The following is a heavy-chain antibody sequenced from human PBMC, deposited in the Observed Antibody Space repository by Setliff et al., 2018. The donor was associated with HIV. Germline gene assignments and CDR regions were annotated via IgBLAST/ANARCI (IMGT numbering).Heavy chain of an antibody. CDR3: ARSEAAMVESFDY. D-gene: IGHD5-18*01. V-gene: IGHV5-51*01. Sequence: ESLKISCKGSGYSFTSYWISWVRQMPGKGLEWMGIIYPGDSDTRYSPSFQGQVTISADKSISTAYLQWSSLKASDTSMYYCARSEAAMVESFDYWGQGTLVTVSS. CDR2: IYPGDSDT. CDR1: GYSFTSYW. J-gene: IGHJ4*02.